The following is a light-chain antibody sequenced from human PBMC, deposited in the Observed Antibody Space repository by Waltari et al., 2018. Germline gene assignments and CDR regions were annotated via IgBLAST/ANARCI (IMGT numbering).Light chain of an antibody. CDR1: SGDIGDHYR. Sequence: QSALTQPRSVSGSPGQPVTISCTGTSGDIGDHYRVPWYQQPPGTAPKLMIYDVSKRPSGVPDRFSGSKSGYTASLTISGLQPDDEADYYCCTYTGGYTWVFGGGTKLTVL. CDR2: DVS. CDR3: CTYTGGYTWV. J-gene: IGLJ3*02. V-gene: IGLV2-11*01.